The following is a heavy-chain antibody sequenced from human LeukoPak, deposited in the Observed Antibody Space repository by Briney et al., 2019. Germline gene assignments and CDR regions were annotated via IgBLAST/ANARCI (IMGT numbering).Heavy chain of an antibody. D-gene: IGHD3-22*01. CDR1: GFTFTNCA. CDR2: ITATGYTA. CDR3: AKALWDYYDSSGFFDY. Sequence: GGSLRLSCVASGFTFTNCAMSWIRQAPGKGLEWVAIITATGYTAYYADSVKGRFTISRDNSKNTLYLQMNSLRAEDTAVYYCAKALWDYYDSSGFFDYWGQGTLVTVSS. J-gene: IGHJ4*02. V-gene: IGHV3-23*01.